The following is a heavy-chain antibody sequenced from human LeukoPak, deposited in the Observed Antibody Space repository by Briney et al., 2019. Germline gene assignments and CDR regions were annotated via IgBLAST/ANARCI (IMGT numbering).Heavy chain of an antibody. CDR2: IFYRGST. D-gene: IGHD3-10*01. CDR3: ARQRFRAYYYYYMDV. J-gene: IGHJ6*03. V-gene: IGHV4-39*01. CDR1: GDSISNTNYY. Sequence: SETLSLTCTVSGDSISNTNYYWGWIRRPPGKGLEWIGSIFYRGSTYSNPSLKSRVTMSVDTSKNQFSLRLSSVTAADAAVYYCARQRFRAYYYYYMDVWGKGTTVTVSS.